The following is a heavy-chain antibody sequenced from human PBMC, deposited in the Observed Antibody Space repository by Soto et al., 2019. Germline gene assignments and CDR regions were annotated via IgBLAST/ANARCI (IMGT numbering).Heavy chain of an antibody. Sequence: GASVKVSCKASGGTFSSYAISWVRQAPGQGLEWMGGIIPIFGTANYAQKFQGRVTITADESTSTAYMELSSLRSEDTAVYYCARDHQYYDFWSGWSVSVWDVWGQGTTVTVSS. D-gene: IGHD3-3*01. CDR1: GGTFSSYA. J-gene: IGHJ6*02. V-gene: IGHV1-69*13. CDR3: ARDHQYYDFWSGWSVSVWDV. CDR2: IIPIFGTA.